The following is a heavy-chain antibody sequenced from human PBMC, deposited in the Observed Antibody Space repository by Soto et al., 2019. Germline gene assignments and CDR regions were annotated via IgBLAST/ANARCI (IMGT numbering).Heavy chain of an antibody. CDR3: ARGGIVVVAAAIRVVRDGMYV. D-gene: IGHD2-2*02. CDR2: IIPIFGTA. Sequence: QVQLVQSGAEVKKPGSSVKVSCKASGGTFSSYAISWVRQAPGQGLEWMGGIIPIFGTANYEQKFQGRVTITADESTSTAYMELSSLISEDTSVYYCARGGIVVVAAAIRVVRDGMYVWGQGTTDTVSS. J-gene: IGHJ6*02. V-gene: IGHV1-69*01. CDR1: GGTFSSYA.